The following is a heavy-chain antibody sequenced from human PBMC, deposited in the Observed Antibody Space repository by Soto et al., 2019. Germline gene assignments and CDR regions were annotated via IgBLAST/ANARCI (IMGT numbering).Heavy chain of an antibody. D-gene: IGHD5-12*01. V-gene: IGHV3-64*01. Sequence: EVQLVESGGGLVQPGGSLRLSCAASGFTFSSYAMHWVRQAPGKGLEYVSAISSNGGSTYYANSVKGRFTISRDNSKNTLDLQMGSLRAEDMAVYYCARDMFSAKVYSSYDSGPLDYWGQGTLVTVSS. CDR3: ARDMFSAKVYSSYDSGPLDY. CDR1: GFTFSSYA. J-gene: IGHJ4*02. CDR2: ISSNGGST.